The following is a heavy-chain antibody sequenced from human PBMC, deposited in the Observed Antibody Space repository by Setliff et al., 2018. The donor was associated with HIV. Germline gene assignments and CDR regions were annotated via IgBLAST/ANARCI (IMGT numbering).Heavy chain of an antibody. V-gene: IGHV4-34*01. CDR3: ARGRGRITMLQGVTTFEYYMDV. Sequence: WETLSLTCAVYGGSFNGYYWSWIRQPPGKGLEWIGEINHSGSTNYNPSLKSRVTISLDTSKNQFSLKLSSVTAADTAVYYCARGRGRITMLQGVTTFEYYMDVWDKGTTVTVSS. CDR2: INHSGST. CDR1: GGSFNGYY. J-gene: IGHJ6*03. D-gene: IGHD3-10*01.